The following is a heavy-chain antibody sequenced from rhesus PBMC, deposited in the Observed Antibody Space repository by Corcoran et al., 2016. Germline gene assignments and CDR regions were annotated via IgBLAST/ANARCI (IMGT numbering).Heavy chain of an antibody. D-gene: IGHD2-2*01. CDR1: GGSISSGYYY. Sequence: QVQLQESGPGLVKPSETLSLTCAVSGGSISSGYYYWSWIRQPPGKGLEWIGYITYSGSTSYHPSLKSRVTISRDTSKNQFSLKLSSVTAADTAVYYCARDRIAFDYWGQGVLVTVSS. J-gene: IGHJ4*01. V-gene: IGHV4-122*02. CDR3: ARDRIAFDY. CDR2: ITYSGST.